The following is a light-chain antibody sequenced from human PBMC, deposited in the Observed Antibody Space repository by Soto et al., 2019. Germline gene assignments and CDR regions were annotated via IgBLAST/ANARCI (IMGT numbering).Light chain of an antibody. V-gene: IGKV1-39*01. CDR2: AAS. CDR1: QSISSY. Sequence: DIQMTQSPSSLSASVGDRVTITCRASQSISSYLNWYQQKPGKAPKLLIYAASSLRSGVPSGFSGSGSGTDFTLTISSLQPEDFATYYCQQSYSTPPAFGQGTKVDIK. CDR3: QQSYSTPPA. J-gene: IGKJ1*01.